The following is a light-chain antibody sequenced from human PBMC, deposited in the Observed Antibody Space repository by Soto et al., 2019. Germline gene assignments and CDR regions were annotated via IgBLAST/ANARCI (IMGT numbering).Light chain of an antibody. V-gene: IGKV3-15*01. CDR3: QQYDKWPHT. Sequence: EMVMTQSPATLSVSPGERATLSCRASQNLSRNLAWYQQQPGHPPRLLIFYASTRATSIPARFSGSGSGTHFTLTIISLHSEDFPVSYRQQYDKWPHTFGQGTKLSIQ. CDR2: YAS. CDR1: QNLSRN. J-gene: IGKJ2*01.